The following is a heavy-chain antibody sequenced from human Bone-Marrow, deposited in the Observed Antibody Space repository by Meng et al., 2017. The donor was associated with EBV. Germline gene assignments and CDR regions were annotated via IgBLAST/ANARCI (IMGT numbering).Heavy chain of an antibody. Sequence: QLQLRESGPGQVKPSEPLSLTCTVPGDSISSFYYWGWIRQPPGRGLEWIGSVHYTGSTYYSPSLKSRVTVSVDTSKNQFSLRLTSVTAADTAVYYCARPFPSWQSPRLDPFGAWGQGTLVTVSS. CDR3: ARPFPSWQSPRLDPFGA. CDR1: GDSISSFYY. J-gene: IGHJ5*02. V-gene: IGHV4-39*01. D-gene: IGHD6-19*01. CDR2: VHYTGST.